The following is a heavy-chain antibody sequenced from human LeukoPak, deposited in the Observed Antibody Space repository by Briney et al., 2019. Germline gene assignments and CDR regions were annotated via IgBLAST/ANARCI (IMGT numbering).Heavy chain of an antibody. CDR2: IYPGDSDT. Sequence: GESLQISCQGSGSHFTSYWIGWVRQVPGKGLEWMGIIYPGDSDTRYSPSFQGQVTISADKSISSAYLQWSSLKASDTAMYYCARSDSSGPARGIQYWGQGTLVTVSS. CDR1: GSHFTSYW. CDR3: ARSDSSGPARGIQY. V-gene: IGHV5-51*01. D-gene: IGHD3-22*01. J-gene: IGHJ1*01.